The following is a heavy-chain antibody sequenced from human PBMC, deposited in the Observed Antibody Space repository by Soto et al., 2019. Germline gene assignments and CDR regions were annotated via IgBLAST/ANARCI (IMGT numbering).Heavy chain of an antibody. J-gene: IGHJ6*02. CDR2: INANNGDT. V-gene: IGHV1-18*04. D-gene: IGHD2-15*01. CDR3: ARRTGGNYYYGMDV. Sequence: ASVKVSCKASGYTFTGYYMQWVRQAPGQGLEWMGWINANNGDTNYAQKLQGRVTMTTDTSTSTAYMELRSLRSDDTAVYYCARRTGGNYYYGMDVWGQGTTVTVSS. CDR1: GYTFTGYY.